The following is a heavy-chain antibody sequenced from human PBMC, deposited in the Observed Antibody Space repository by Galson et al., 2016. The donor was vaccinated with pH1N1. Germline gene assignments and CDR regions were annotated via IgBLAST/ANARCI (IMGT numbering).Heavy chain of an antibody. V-gene: IGHV3-9*01. CDR2: ISWNSGSI. Sequence: SLRLSCAASGFTFDDYAMYWVRQAPGKGLEWVSGISWNSGSIAYADSMKGRFTISRDNAKNSLYLQMNSLRAEDTALYYCAKSDGYSYGYFDYWGRGSLVTVSS. J-gene: IGHJ4*02. CDR1: GFTFDDYA. CDR3: AKSDGYSYGYFDY. D-gene: IGHD5-18*01.